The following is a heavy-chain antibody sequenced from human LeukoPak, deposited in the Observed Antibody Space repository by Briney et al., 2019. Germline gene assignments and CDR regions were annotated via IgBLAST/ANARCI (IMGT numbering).Heavy chain of an antibody. Sequence: SETLSLTCTVSGGSISSDYWCWIRQPAGKGLEWIGRIYTSGSTNYNPSLKSRVTMSVDTSKNQFSLKLSSVTAADTAVYYCARDDSYGDYVHSFDPWGQGTLVTVSS. CDR1: GGSISSDY. CDR3: ARDDSYGDYVHSFDP. CDR2: IYTSGST. D-gene: IGHD4-17*01. V-gene: IGHV4-4*07. J-gene: IGHJ5*02.